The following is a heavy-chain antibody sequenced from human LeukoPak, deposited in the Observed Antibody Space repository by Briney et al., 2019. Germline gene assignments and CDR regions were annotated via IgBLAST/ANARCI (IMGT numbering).Heavy chain of an antibody. J-gene: IGHJ4*01. CDR1: GFTFSNYW. D-gene: IGHD3-22*01. CDR3: ARDHRDYYDSQIVDH. V-gene: IGHV3-7*01. CDR2: IKQDESEK. Sequence: GGSLRLSCAASGFTFSNYWMSWVRQAPGKGLEWVANIKQDESEKYYVDSVKGRFTISRDNAKNSLYLQMNSLRAEDTAVYYCARDHRDYYDSQIVDHWGQGTLVTVSS.